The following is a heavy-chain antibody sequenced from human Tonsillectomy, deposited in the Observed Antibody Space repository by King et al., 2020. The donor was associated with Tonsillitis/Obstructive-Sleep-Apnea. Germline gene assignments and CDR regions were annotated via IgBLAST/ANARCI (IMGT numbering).Heavy chain of an antibody. J-gene: IGHJ4*02. CDR2: IHSDGSST. CDR3: ARESYAAGQYYFDY. CDR1: GFTFSGYW. V-gene: IGHV3-74*03. Sequence: VQLVESGGGLVQPGGSLRLSCAASGFTFSGYWMHWVRQAPGKGLVWVSRIHSDGSSTKYADSVKGRFTISRDNAKNTLYLQMNSLRAEDTAIDFWARESYAAGQYYFDYWGQGTLVTVSS. D-gene: IGHD3-16*01.